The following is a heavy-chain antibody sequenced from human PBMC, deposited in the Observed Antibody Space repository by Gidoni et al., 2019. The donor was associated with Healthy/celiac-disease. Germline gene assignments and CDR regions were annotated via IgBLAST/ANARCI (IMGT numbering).Heavy chain of an antibody. CDR2: IWYDGSNK. J-gene: IGHJ4*02. CDR3: ARAAEEYYYDISGYYPPDY. D-gene: IGHD3-22*01. Sequence: QVQLVESGGGVVQPGRSLRLSCAASGFTFSSYGMPWVRQAPGKGLEWVAVIWYDGSNKYYADSVKGRFTISRDNSKNTLYLQMNSLRAEDTAVYYCARAAEEYYYDISGYYPPDYWGQGTLVTVSS. V-gene: IGHV3-33*01. CDR1: GFTFSSYG.